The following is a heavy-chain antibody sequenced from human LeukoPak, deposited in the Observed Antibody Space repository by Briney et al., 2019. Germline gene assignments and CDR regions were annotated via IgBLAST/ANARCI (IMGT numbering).Heavy chain of an antibody. V-gene: IGHV3-49*04. Sequence: GRSLRLSCTASGFTFCDYAMSWVRQAPGKGLEWVGFIRSKAYGGTTEYAASVKGRFTISRDDSKSIAYLQMNSLKTEDTAVYYCTTLWSGPPSHPWGQGTLVTVSS. CDR2: IRSKAYGGTT. D-gene: IGHD3-3*01. CDR1: GFTFCDYA. CDR3: TTLWSGPPSHP. J-gene: IGHJ5*02.